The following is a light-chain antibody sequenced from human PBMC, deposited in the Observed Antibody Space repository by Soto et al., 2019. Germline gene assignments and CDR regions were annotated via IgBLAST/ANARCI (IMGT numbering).Light chain of an antibody. Sequence: EIVMTQSPATLSVSPWERASLSCRASQSISRNLAWYQQKPGQAPRLLIYGASSRATGIPDRFSGSGSGTDFTLTISRLEPEDFAVYYCQQYGSSPLITFGHGTRLEIK. CDR2: GAS. J-gene: IGKJ5*01. CDR1: QSISRN. CDR3: QQYGSSPLIT. V-gene: IGKV3-20*01.